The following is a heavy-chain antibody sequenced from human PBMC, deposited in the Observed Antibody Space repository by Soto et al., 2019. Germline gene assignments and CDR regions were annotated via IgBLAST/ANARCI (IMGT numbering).Heavy chain of an antibody. CDR3: ARDVDFWSGYSVPDY. D-gene: IGHD3-3*01. J-gene: IGHJ4*02. CDR1: GFTFSSYA. Sequence: GGSLRLSCAASGFTFSSYAMHWVRQAPGKGLEWVAVISYDGSNKYYADSVKGRFTISRDNSKNTLYLQMNSLRAEDTAVYYCARDVDFWSGYSVPDYWGQGTLVTVSS. CDR2: ISYDGSNK. V-gene: IGHV3-30-3*01.